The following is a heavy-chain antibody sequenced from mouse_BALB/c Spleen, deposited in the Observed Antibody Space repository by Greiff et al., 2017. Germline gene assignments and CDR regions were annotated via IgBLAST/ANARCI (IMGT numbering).Heavy chain of an antibody. D-gene: IGHD2-2*01. CDR2: INPSTGYT. Sequence: VKLQESGAELAKPGASVKMSCKASGYTFTSYWMHWVKQRPGQGLEWIGYINPSTGYTEYNQKFKDKATLTADKSSSTAYMQLSSLTSEDSAVYYCARSRGYDGPPFDYWGQGTTLTVSS. CDR3: ARSRGYDGPPFDY. CDR1: GYTFTSYW. V-gene: IGHV1-7*01. J-gene: IGHJ2*01.